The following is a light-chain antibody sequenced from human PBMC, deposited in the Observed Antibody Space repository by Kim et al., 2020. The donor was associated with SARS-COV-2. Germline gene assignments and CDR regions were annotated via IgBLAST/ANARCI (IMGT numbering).Light chain of an antibody. V-gene: IGKV1-5*03. CDR2: NAS. CDR1: QGVKSW. J-gene: IGKJ1*01. Sequence: IQMTQSPSTLSASVGDRVIITCRASQGVKSWLAWYQQKPGKAPKLLIYNASSLESGVPSRFSGSESGTEFTLTISSLQPDDSATYYCQQDSDSSCTFGEGTKVDIK. CDR3: QQDSDSSCT.